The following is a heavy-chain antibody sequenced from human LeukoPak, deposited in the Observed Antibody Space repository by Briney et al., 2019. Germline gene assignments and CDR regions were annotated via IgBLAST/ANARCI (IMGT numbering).Heavy chain of an antibody. J-gene: IGHJ4*02. Sequence: AGGSLRLSCAASGFTFNTYGMHWVHQAPGKGLEWVAAISYNGGKNSYADSVKGRFTISRGASKNILYLQMDSLRTEDTAVYFCARADDYIWGTYRSLETYFFEYWGQGTLVTVSS. V-gene: IGHV3-30*03. CDR1: GFTFNTYG. CDR2: ISYNGGKN. D-gene: IGHD3-16*02. CDR3: ARADDYIWGTYRSLETYFFEY.